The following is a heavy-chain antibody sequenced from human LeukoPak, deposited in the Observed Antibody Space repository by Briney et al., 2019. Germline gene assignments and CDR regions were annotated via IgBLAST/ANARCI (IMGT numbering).Heavy chain of an antibody. CDR3: ARGLHYDFWSLYFDY. V-gene: IGHV3-30-3*01. Sequence: GGSLRLSCAASGFTFSSYAMHWVRQAPGEGLEWVAVISYDGSNKYYADSVKGRFTISRDNSKNTLYLQMNSLRAEDTAVYYCARGLHYDFWSLYFDYWGQGTLVTVSS. D-gene: IGHD3-3*01. CDR1: GFTFSSYA. CDR2: ISYDGSNK. J-gene: IGHJ4*02.